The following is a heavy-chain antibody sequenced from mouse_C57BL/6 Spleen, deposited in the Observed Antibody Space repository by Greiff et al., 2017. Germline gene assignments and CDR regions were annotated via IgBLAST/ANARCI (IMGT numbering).Heavy chain of an antibody. CDR1: GFTFNDYY. V-gene: IGHV14-2*01. CDR2: IDPEDGET. Sequence: VQLKESGAELVKPGASVKLSCTASGFTFNDYYMHWVKQRPEQGLEWIGRIDPEDGETNYAPKFQGKATITADTSSNTAYLQLSSLTSEDTAVYYCARTANWDDFDYWGQGTTLTVSS. D-gene: IGHD4-1*01. CDR3: ARTANWDDFDY. J-gene: IGHJ2*01.